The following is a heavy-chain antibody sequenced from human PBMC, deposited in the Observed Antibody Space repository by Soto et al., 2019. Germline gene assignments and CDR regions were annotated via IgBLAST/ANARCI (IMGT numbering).Heavy chain of an antibody. Sequence: PGGSLRLSCAASGFTLSSYTMNWVRQAPGKGLEWISSISSGSSYIYYAGSVKGRFTISRDNAKNSLFLQMNSLRADDTAGYYWERDILSGGAYPESGGQGTKVNVSS. CDR1: GFTLSSYT. CDR2: ISSGSSYI. J-gene: IGHJ4*02. V-gene: IGHV3-21*01. D-gene: IGHD3-10*01. CDR3: ERDILSGGAYPES.